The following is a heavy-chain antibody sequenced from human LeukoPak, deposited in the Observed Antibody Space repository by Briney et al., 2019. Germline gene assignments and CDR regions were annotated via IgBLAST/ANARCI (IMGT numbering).Heavy chain of an antibody. CDR3: AKEGSGSYYYMDV. CDR1: GLTFSIFA. V-gene: IGHV3-23*01. CDR2: ISGSGGST. Sequence: GGSLRLSCAASGLTFSIFAMSWVRQSPGKGLEWVSAISGSGGSTYYADSVKGRFTISRDNSKNSLYLHMNSLRAEDAAVYYCAKEGSGSYYYMDVWGKGTTVTVSS. D-gene: IGHD1-26*01. J-gene: IGHJ6*03.